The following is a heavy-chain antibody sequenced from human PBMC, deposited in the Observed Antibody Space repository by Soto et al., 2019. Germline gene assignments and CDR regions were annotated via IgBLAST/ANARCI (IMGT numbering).Heavy chain of an antibody. Sequence: GSLRLSCAASGFTFSSYSMNWVRQAPGKGLEWVSVIYSGGSTYYADSVKGRFTISRDNSKNTLYLQMNSLRAEDTAVYYCARDRYDFWSGYYLSNWFDPWGQGTLVTVSS. J-gene: IGHJ5*02. CDR1: GFTFSSYS. V-gene: IGHV3-66*01. D-gene: IGHD3-3*01. CDR3: ARDRYDFWSGYYLSNWFDP. CDR2: IYSGGST.